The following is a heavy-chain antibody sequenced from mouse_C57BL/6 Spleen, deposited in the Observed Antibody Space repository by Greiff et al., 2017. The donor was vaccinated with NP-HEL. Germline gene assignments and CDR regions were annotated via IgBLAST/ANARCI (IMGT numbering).Heavy chain of an antibody. CDR2: INPGSGGT. CDR3: AGGGPYGSSYPFDY. CDR1: GYAFTNYL. D-gene: IGHD1-1*01. J-gene: IGHJ2*01. V-gene: IGHV1-54*01. Sequence: QVHVKQSGAELVRPGTSVKVSCKASGYAFTNYLIEWVKQRPGQGLEWIGVINPGSGGTNYNEKFKGKATLTADKSSSTAYMQLSSLTSEDSAVYFCAGGGPYGSSYPFDYWGQGTTLTVSS.